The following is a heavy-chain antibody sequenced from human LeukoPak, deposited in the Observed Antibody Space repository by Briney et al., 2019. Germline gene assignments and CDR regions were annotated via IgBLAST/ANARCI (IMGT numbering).Heavy chain of an antibody. V-gene: IGHV3-74*01. Sequence: GGSLRLSCAASGFTFSSYWVHWVRQAPGKGLVWVSRINSDGSSTSYADSVKGRFTISRDNAKNTLYLQMNSLRAEDTAVYYCATSGPWFGELLGWGQGTLVTVSS. CDR2: INSDGSST. CDR1: GFTFSSYW. D-gene: IGHD3-10*01. J-gene: IGHJ4*02. CDR3: ATSGPWFGELLG.